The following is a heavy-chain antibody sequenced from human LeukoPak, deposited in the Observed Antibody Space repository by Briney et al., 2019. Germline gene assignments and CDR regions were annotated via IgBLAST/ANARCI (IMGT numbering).Heavy chain of an antibody. J-gene: IGHJ4*02. CDR2: ISSSGSTI. CDR1: GFTFSDYY. D-gene: IGHD3-10*01. CDR3: ASVVGHSRGVDYFDY. V-gene: IGHV3-11*01. Sequence: PGGSLRLSCAASGFTFSDYYMSWIRQAPGKGLEWVSYISSSGSTIYYADSVKGRFTISRDNAKNSLYLQMNSLRAEDTAVYYCASVVGHSRGVDYFDYWGQGTLVTVSS.